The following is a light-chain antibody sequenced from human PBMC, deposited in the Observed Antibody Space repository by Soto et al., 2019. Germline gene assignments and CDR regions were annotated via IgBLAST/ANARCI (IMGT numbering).Light chain of an antibody. CDR3: SSYISASSLV. CDR1: SSDVGASNS. V-gene: IGLV2-14*01. J-gene: IGLJ2*01. Sequence: QSALTQPASVSGSPGQSITITCTGTSSDVGASNSVSWYQQHPGKAPKLMIYDVRYRPSGISNRFSASKSGNTASLTISGLQPEDEAYYYCSSYISASSLVFGGGTQLTVL. CDR2: DVR.